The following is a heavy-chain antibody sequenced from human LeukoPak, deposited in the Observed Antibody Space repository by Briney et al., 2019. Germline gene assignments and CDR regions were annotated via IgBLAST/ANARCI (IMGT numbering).Heavy chain of an antibody. CDR3: ASSVASIAARRWFDP. Sequence: SETLSLTCAVSGGSISSSNWWSWVRQPPGKGLEWLGEIYHSGSTNYNPSLKSRVTISVDKSKNQFSLKLSSVTAADTAVYYCASSVASIAARRWFDPWGRGTLVTVSS. CDR1: GGSISSSNW. V-gene: IGHV4-4*02. J-gene: IGHJ5*02. D-gene: IGHD6-6*01. CDR2: IYHSGST.